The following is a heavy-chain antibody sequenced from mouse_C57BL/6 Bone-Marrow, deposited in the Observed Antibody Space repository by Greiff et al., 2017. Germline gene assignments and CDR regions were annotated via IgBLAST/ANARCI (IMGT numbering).Heavy chain of an antibody. CDR2: ISYDGSN. CDR1: GYSITSGYY. J-gene: IGHJ4*01. Sequence: EVKLVESGPGLVKPSQSLSLTCSVTGYSITSGYYWNWIRQFPGNKLEWMGYISYDGSNNYNPSLKNRISITRDTSKNQFFLKLNSVTTEDTATYYCARRTTYYAMDYWGQGTSVTVSS. D-gene: IGHD6-1*01. CDR3: ARRTTYYAMDY. V-gene: IGHV3-6*01.